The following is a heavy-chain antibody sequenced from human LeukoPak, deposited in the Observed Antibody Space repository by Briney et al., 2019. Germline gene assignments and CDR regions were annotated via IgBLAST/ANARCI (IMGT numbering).Heavy chain of an antibody. V-gene: IGHV3-7*05. CDR3: ARASDPWLQLT. CDR1: GFTFSNYW. D-gene: IGHD5-24*01. J-gene: IGHJ5*02. Sequence: TAGSRRLSCAASGFTFSNYWMIWVRQAPGKGREWVGNIKHDGSEKRYADSVRGRFTISRSNAQTSLCLQITSLTAEYTAVYYCARASDPWLQLTWGEGTLVTVSS. CDR2: IKHDGSEK.